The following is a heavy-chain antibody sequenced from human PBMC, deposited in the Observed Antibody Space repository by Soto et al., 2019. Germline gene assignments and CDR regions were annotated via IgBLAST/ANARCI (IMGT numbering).Heavy chain of an antibody. D-gene: IGHD6-6*01. V-gene: IGHV3-30-3*01. CDR3: ARDNRVLLAARPPFFDY. Sequence: GGSLRLSCAASGFTFSSYAMHWVRQAPGKGLEWVAVISYDGSNKYYADSVKGRFTISRDNSKNTLYLQMNSLRAEDTAVYYCARDNRVLLAARPPFFDYWGQGTLVTVSS. CDR2: ISYDGSNK. J-gene: IGHJ4*02. CDR1: GFTFSSYA.